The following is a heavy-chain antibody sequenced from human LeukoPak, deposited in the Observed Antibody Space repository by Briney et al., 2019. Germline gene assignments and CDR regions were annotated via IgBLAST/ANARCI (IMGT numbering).Heavy chain of an antibody. D-gene: IGHD6-19*01. CDR1: GGSISSYY. J-gene: IGHJ5*02. Sequence: SETLSLTCTVSGGSISSYYWRWIRQPPGKGLEWIGYIYYSGSTNYNPSLKSRVTISVDTSKNQFSLKLSSVTAADTAVYYCARHRVRQWLVLGWFDPWGQGTLVTVSS. CDR2: IYYSGST. V-gene: IGHV4-59*08. CDR3: ARHRVRQWLVLGWFDP.